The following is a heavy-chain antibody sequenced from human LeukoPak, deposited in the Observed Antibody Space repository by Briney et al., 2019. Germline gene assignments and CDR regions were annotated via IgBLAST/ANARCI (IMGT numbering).Heavy chain of an antibody. D-gene: IGHD3-10*01. CDR1: GFTLSTYS. CDR2: ISSSGITI. J-gene: IGHJ4*02. V-gene: IGHV3-48*01. Sequence: PGGSLRLSCAASGFTLSTYSMNWVRQAPGKGLEWVSYISSSGITIYYADSVRGRFTISRDNAKNSLYLQMNSLRAEDTAVYYCARDRYGSGSYYNVDYWGQGTLVTVSS. CDR3: ARDRYGSGSYYNVDY.